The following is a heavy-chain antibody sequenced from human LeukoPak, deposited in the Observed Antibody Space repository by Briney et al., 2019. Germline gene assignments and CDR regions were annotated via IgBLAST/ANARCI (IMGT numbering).Heavy chain of an antibody. V-gene: IGHV4-34*01. CDR1: GGSFSGYY. J-gene: IGHJ4*02. D-gene: IGHD2-2*01. CDR3: AGGRISTRPYYFDY. Sequence: SETLSLTCAVYGGSFSGYYWSWIRQPPGKGLEWIGEINHSGSTNYNPSLKSRDTISVDTSKNQFSLKLSSVTAADTAVYYCAGGRISTRPYYFDYWGQGTLVTVSS. CDR2: INHSGST.